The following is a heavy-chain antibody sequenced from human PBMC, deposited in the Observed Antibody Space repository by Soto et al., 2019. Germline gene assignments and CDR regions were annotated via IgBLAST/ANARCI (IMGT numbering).Heavy chain of an antibody. D-gene: IGHD3-22*01. CDR1: GFTFSSYA. V-gene: IGHV3-23*01. J-gene: IGHJ4*02. CDR3: AKASLRVVVISYFDY. Sequence: PGGSLRLSCAASGFTFSSYAMSWVRQAPGKGLEWVSAISGSGGSTYYADSVKGRFTISRDNSKNTLYLQMNSLRAEDTAVYYCAKASLRVVVISYFDYWGQGTLVTVSS. CDR2: ISGSGGST.